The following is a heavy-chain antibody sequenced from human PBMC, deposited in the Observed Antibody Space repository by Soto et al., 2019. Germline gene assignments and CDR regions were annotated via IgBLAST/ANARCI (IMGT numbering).Heavy chain of an antibody. Sequence: EVQLVESGGGLVQPGGSLRLSCAASGFTVSSYYMSWVRQAPGKGLEWVSVIYSGGSTYYADSVKGRFTISRHNSKNTLYLQMNSLRAEDTAVYYCARSYCSGGSCYDAFDIWGQGTMVTVSS. V-gene: IGHV3-53*04. CDR3: ARSYCSGGSCYDAFDI. J-gene: IGHJ3*02. CDR1: GFTVSSYY. CDR2: IYSGGST. D-gene: IGHD2-15*01.